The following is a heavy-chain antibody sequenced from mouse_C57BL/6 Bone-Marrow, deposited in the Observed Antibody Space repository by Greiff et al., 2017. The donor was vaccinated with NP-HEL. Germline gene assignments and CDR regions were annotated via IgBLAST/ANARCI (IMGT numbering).Heavy chain of an antibody. V-gene: IGHV5-12*01. J-gene: IGHJ4*01. CDR2: ISNGGGST. CDR3: ARDYGNLYAMDY. CDR1: GFTFSDYY. Sequence: EVQRVESGGGLVQPGGSLKLSCAASGFTFSDYYMYWVRQTPEKRLEWVAYISNGGGSTYYPDTVKGRFTISRDNAKNTLYLQMSRLKSEDTAMYYCARDYGNLYAMDYWGQGTSVTVSS. D-gene: IGHD2-1*01.